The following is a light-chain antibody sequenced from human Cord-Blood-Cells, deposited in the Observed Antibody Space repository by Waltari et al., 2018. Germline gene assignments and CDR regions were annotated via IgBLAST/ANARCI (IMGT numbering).Light chain of an antibody. Sequence: QSALTQPASVSGSPGQSITIPCTGTISDVGGFNYVSWYQQHPGKAPKLMIYDVSNRPSGVSNRFSGSKSGNTASLTISGLQAEDEADYYCSSYTSSSTLEVFGTGTKVTVL. J-gene: IGLJ1*01. CDR1: ISDVGGFNY. CDR2: DVS. V-gene: IGLV2-14*01. CDR3: SSYTSSSTLEV.